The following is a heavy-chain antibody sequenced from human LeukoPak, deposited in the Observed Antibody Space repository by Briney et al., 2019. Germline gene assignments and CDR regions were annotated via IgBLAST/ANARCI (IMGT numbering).Heavy chain of an antibody. J-gene: IGHJ4*02. D-gene: IGHD3-9*01. CDR2: IYHSGST. CDR1: GGSISSYY. V-gene: IGHV4-59*12. Sequence: NPSETLSLTCTVSGGSISSYYWSWIRQPPGKGLEWIGYIYHSGSTYYNPSLKSRVTISVDRSKNQFSLKLSSVTAADTAVYYCARGGILTGYDYWGQGTLVTVSS. CDR3: ARGGILTGYDY.